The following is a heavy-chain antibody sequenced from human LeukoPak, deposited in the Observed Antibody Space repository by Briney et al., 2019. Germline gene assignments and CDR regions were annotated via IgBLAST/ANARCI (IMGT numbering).Heavy chain of an antibody. CDR3: ARDRYMDV. Sequence: SETLSLTCTVSGGSMNNYYWTWIRQPPGKGLEWVGHIHYSGSTNYNPSLKSRVTISGDTSKNQFSLKLSSVTAADTAVYYCARDRYMDVWGKGITVTVSS. J-gene: IGHJ6*03. CDR2: IHYSGST. V-gene: IGHV4-59*01. CDR1: GGSMNNYY.